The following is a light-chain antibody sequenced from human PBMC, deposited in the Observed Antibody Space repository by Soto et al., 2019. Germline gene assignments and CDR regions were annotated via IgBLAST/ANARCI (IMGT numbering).Light chain of an antibody. V-gene: IGKV3-11*01. CDR2: DES. CDR3: QQRSDWPT. J-gene: IGKJ4*01. Sequence: IVLTQSPATLPLSPGARATLSCTASQSVRTYLAWYQQKCGQAPRLLIYDESSRATGIPARFSGSGSGTDFTLTISNLEPEDFAVYYCQQRSDWPTFGGGTTVEIK. CDR1: QSVRTY.